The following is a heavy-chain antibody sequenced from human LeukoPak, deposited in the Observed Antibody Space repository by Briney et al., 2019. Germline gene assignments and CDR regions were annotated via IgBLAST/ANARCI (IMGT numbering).Heavy chain of an antibody. Sequence: PGGSLRLSCAASGFTFSSYSMNWVRQAPGKGLEWVSAISGSGGSTYYADSVKGRFTISRDNSKNTLYLQMNSLRAEDTAVYYCAKVMAYCGGDCPIYWGQGTLVTVSS. D-gene: IGHD2-21*01. CDR3: AKVMAYCGGDCPIY. CDR2: ISGSGGST. CDR1: GFTFSSYS. V-gene: IGHV3-23*01. J-gene: IGHJ4*02.